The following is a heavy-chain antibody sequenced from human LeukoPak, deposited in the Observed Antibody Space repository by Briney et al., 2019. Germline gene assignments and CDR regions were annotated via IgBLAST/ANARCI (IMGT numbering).Heavy chain of an antibody. CDR1: GGSISSHY. V-gene: IGHV4-59*08. J-gene: IGHJ6*02. CDR2: IYYSGSS. Sequence: SETLSLTCSVSGGSISSHYWSWIRQPPGKGLEWIGYIYYSGSSNYNPSLKSRVTISVDTSKNHFSLKLSSVTAADTAVYYCARRLYYYGMDVWGRGTTVTVSS. CDR3: ARRLYYYGMDV.